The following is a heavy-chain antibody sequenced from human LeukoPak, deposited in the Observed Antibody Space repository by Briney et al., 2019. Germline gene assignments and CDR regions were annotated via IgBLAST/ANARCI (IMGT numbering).Heavy chain of an antibody. V-gene: IGHV1-18*01. D-gene: IGHD6-13*01. Sequence: ASVKVSCKASGYTFTSYGISWVRQAPGQGLEWMGWISAYNGNTNYAQKLQGRVTMTTDTSTSTAYMELRSLRSEDTAVYYCARERSKYSSRCLGYWGQGTLVTVSS. CDR2: ISAYNGNT. CDR3: ARERSKYSSRCLGY. CDR1: GYTFTSYG. J-gene: IGHJ4*02.